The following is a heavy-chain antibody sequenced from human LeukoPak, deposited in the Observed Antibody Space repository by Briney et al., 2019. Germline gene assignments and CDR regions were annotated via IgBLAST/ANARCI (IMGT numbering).Heavy chain of an antibody. CDR3: ARGVVRYDYVWGSYRLIAP. D-gene: IGHD3-16*02. CDR2: INHSGST. V-gene: IGHV4-34*01. CDR1: GGSFSGYY. Sequence: SETLSLTCAVYGGSFSGYYWSWIRQPPGKGLEWIGEINHSGSTNYNPSLKSRVTISVDTSKNQFSLKLSSVTAADTAVYYCARGVVRYDYVWGSYRLIAPWGQGTMVTVSS. J-gene: IGHJ3*01.